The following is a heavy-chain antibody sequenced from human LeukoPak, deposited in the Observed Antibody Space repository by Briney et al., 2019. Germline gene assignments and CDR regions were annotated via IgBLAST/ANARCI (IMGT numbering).Heavy chain of an antibody. J-gene: IGHJ4*02. CDR1: RYTFTGYY. D-gene: IGHD4-23*01. CDR2: INPNSGDT. Sequence: ASVKVSCKASRYTFTGYYMHWVRQAPGQGLEWMGWINPNSGDTNYAQKFQDRVTVTRDTSISTAYMELRSLRSDDTAVYYCARDTVVKTGFDYWGQGTLVTVSS. CDR3: ARDTVVKTGFDY. V-gene: IGHV1-2*02.